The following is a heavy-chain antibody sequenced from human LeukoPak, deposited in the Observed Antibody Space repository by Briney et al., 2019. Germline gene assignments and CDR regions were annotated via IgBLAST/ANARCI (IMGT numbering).Heavy chain of an antibody. D-gene: IGHD1-26*01. CDR1: GFTVSSNY. Sequence: GGSLRLSCAASGFTVSSNYMSWVRQAPGTGLEWGSVIYSVGSTHYADSVKGRFTISRDNSKNTLSLQMHSLRAEDTAVYYCARGLIVGPRIRSDAFDIWGQGTMVTVSS. CDR2: IYSVGST. V-gene: IGHV3-66*01. CDR3: ARGLIVGPRIRSDAFDI. J-gene: IGHJ3*02.